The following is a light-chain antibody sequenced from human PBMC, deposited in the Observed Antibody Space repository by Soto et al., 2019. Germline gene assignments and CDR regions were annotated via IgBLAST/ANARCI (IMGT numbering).Light chain of an antibody. V-gene: IGKV2-28*01. CDR3: MQALQTPYT. Sequence: DIVMTQSPLSLPVTPGEPASISCRSSQSLLNTNGYYYLDWYLQRPGQSPQLLIYLASTRASGVPDRVSGSGSVTDYTLKISRVEAEDVGVYYCMQALQTPYTFGQGTKLEIK. CDR2: LAS. CDR1: QSLLNTNGYYY. J-gene: IGKJ2*01.